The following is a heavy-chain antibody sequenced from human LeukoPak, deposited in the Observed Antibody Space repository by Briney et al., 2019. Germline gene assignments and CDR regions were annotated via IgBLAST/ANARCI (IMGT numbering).Heavy chain of an antibody. CDR3: ARVKTVLIKYFDY. CDR2: ISSSSYI. CDR1: GFTFSSYS. J-gene: IGHJ4*02. Sequence: GGSLRLSCAASGFTFSSYSMNWVRQAPGKGLEWVSSISSSSYIYYADSVKGRFTISRGNAKNSLYLQMNSLRAEDTAVYYCARVKTVLIKYFDYWGQGTLVTVSS. D-gene: IGHD2-8*01. V-gene: IGHV3-21*01.